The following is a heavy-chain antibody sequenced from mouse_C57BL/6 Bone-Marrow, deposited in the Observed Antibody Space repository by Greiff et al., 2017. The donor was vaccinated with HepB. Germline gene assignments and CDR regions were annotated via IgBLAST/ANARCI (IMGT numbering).Heavy chain of an antibody. J-gene: IGHJ2*01. Sequence: EVKVVESGPGLAKPSQTLSLTCSVTGYSITSDYWNWIRKFPGNKLEYMGYISYSGSTYYNPSLKSRISITRDTSKNQYYLQLNSVTTEDTAAYYCARLRLLRGVYFDYWGQGTTLTVSS. V-gene: IGHV3-8*01. CDR2: ISYSGST. CDR3: ARLRLLRGVYFDY. D-gene: IGHD2-3*01. CDR1: GYSITSDY.